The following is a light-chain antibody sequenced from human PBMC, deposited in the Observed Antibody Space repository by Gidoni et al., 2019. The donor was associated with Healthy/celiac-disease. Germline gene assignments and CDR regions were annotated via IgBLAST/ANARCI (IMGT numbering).Light chain of an antibody. CDR2: EDN. V-gene: IGLV6-57*03. CDR1: SGSIASNY. J-gene: IGLJ3*02. Sequence: NFMPTQPHSVSESPGKTVTISCTRSSGSIASNYVQWYQQRPGSAPTTVIYEDNQRPSGVPDRFSGSIDSSSNSASLTISGLKTEDEADYYCQSYDSSGVFGGGTKLTVL. CDR3: QSYDSSGV.